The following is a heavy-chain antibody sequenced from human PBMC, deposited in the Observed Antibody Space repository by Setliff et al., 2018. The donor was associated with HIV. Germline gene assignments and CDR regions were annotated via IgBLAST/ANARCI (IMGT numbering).Heavy chain of an antibody. CDR1: GFTFSNYA. J-gene: IGHJ4*02. Sequence: GGSLRLSCAASGFTFSNYAMTWVRQAPGRGLEWVGRIKSKTDGGTTDYAAPVKGRFTISRDDSKNTLYLQMNSLKSDDTAVYYCATGNARPDWGQGTLVTVSS. V-gene: IGHV3-15*01. CDR2: IKSKTDGGTT. CDR3: ATGNARPD.